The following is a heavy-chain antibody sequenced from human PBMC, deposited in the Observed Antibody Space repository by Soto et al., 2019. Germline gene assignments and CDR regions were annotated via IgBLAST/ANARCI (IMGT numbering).Heavy chain of an antibody. CDR3: ARVPTWIQLWSGDY. D-gene: IGHD5-18*01. CDR2: IYHSGST. J-gene: IGHJ4*02. CDR1: GYSISSGYY. Sequence: PSETLSLTCAVSGYSISSGYYWGWIQQPPGKGLEWIGSIYHSGSTYYNPSLKSRVTISVDTSKNQFSLKLSSVTAADTAVYYCARVPTWIQLWSGDYWGQGTLVTVSS. V-gene: IGHV4-38-2*01.